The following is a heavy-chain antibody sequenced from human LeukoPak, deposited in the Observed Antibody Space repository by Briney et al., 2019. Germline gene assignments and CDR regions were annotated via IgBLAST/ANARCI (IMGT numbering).Heavy chain of an antibody. CDR3: ARDRRGYSYGLDY. CDR1: GFTFSSYS. Sequence: GGSLRLSCAASGFTFSSYSMNWVRQAPGEGLEWVSCISSTSSYIYYADSVKGRFTISRDNTKNSLYLRMNSLRAEDTAVYYCARDRRGYSYGLDYWGQGTLITVSS. J-gene: IGHJ4*02. CDR2: ISSTSSYI. V-gene: IGHV3-21*01. D-gene: IGHD5-18*01.